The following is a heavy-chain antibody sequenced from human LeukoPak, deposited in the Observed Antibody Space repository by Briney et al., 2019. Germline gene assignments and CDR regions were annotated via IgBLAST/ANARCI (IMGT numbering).Heavy chain of an antibody. CDR1: GFTVSSNY. J-gene: IGHJ3*02. CDR3: ARDQAWVSAFDI. CDR2: IYSGGST. D-gene: IGHD3-16*01. V-gene: IGHV3-53*01. Sequence: PGGSLTLSCAASGFTVSSNYMSWVRQAPGKGVDGGSVIYSGGSTYYADSVKGRFTISRDNSKNTLYLQMNSLRAEDTAAYYCARDQAWVSAFDIWGQGTMVTVSS.